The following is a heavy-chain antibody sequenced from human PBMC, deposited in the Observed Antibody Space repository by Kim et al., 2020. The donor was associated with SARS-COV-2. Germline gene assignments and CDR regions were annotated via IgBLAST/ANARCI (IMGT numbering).Heavy chain of an antibody. V-gene: IGHV1-69*04. D-gene: IGHD2-2*01. CDR1: GGTFSSYA. CDR2: IIPILGIA. CDR3: ARVPAVGSRYFDY. Sequence: SVKVSCKASGGTFSSYAISWVRQAPGQGLEWMGRIIPILGIANYAQKFQGRVTITADKSTSTAYMELSSLRSEDTAVYYCARVPAVGSRYFDYWGQGTL. J-gene: IGHJ4*02.